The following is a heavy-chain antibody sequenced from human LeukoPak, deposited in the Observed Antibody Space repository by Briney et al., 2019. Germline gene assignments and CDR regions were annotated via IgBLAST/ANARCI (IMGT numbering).Heavy chain of an antibody. J-gene: IGHJ4*02. Sequence: PSETLSLTCTVSGGSISSYYWSWLRQPPGKGLEWIGYIYYSGSTNYNPSLKSRVTISVDTSKNQFSLKLSSVTAADTAVYYCARGISSGYYFDYWGQGTLVTVSS. V-gene: IGHV4-59*01. CDR3: ARGISSGYYFDY. CDR1: GGSISSYY. D-gene: IGHD3-22*01. CDR2: IYYSGST.